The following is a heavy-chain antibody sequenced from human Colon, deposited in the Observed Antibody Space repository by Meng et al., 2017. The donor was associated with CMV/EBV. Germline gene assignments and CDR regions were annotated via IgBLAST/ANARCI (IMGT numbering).Heavy chain of an antibody. D-gene: IGHD2-2*02. CDR1: GFTFRDYY. Sequence: GESLKISCAASGFTFRDYYMSWVRQAPGKGPEWISYISAAGTTIKYADSVKGRFTISRENAKNSLYLEMNSLRAEDTAVYYCARRGYCASTSCYMHYGMDVWGQGTSVTVSS. CDR3: ARRGYCASTSCYMHYGMDV. V-gene: IGHV3-11*04. J-gene: IGHJ6*02. CDR2: ISAAGTTI.